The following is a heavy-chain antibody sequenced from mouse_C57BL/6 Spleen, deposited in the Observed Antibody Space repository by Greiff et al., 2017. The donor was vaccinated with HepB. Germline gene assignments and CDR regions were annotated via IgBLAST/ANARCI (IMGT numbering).Heavy chain of an antibody. CDR3: ARRRPYGSGMDY. J-gene: IGHJ4*01. D-gene: IGHD1-1*01. V-gene: IGHV1-59*01. CDR1: GYTFTSYW. CDR2: IDPSDSYT. Sequence: QVQLQQPGAELVRPGTSVKLSCKASGYTFTSYWMHWVKQRPGQGLEWIGVIDPSDSYTNYNQKFKGKATLTVDTSSSTAYMQLSSLTPEDSAVYYCARRRPYGSGMDYWGQGTSVTVSS.